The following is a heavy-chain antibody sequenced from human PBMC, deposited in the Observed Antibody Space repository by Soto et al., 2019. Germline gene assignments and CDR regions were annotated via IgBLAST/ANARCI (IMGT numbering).Heavy chain of an antibody. CDR1: GYTFTSYG. CDR2: ISGNTGNT. Sequence: QVQLVQSGAEVRKPGASVKVSCKASGYTFTSYGISWVRQAPGQGLEWMGWISGNTGNTNYAQKLQGRVTMTTDTSPGTAYREVRSLRSDDTAVYYWTRGGGYSSDWFLDYLGQGTLVTVSS. D-gene: IGHD6-19*01. J-gene: IGHJ4*02. CDR3: TRGGGYSSDWFLDY. V-gene: IGHV1-18*01.